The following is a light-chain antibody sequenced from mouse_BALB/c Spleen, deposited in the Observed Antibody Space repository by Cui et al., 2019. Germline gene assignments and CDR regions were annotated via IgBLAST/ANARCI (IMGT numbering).Light chain of an antibody. CDR3: QQRSSYFTWT. J-gene: IGKJ1*01. CDR1: SSVSY. V-gene: IGKV4-57*01. Sequence: QIVLTQSPAIMSASPGEKVTITCSASSSVSYMHWFQQKPGTSPKLWIYSTSNLASGVPARFSGSGSGTSYSLTISRMEAEDAATYYCQQRSSYFTWTFGGGTKLEIK. CDR2: STS.